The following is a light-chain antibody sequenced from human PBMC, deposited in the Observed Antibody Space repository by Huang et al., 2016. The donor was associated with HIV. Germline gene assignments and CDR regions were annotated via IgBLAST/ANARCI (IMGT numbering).Light chain of an antibody. CDR2: AAS. J-gene: IGKJ4*01. V-gene: IGKV1-13*02. CDR1: QGISNS. CDR3: QQFSSYSPLT. Sequence: AIQLTQSPSSLSASVGDRVTITCRASQGISNSLVWYQQKPGRAPKLLIYAASTLQSGVTSRFSGSGSGTDFTLTISSLQPEDSATYYCQQFSSYSPLTFGGGTKVEIK.